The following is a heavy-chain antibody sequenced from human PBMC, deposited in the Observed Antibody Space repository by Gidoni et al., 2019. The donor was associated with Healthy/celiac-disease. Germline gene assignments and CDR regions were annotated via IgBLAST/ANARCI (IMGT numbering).Heavy chain of an antibody. CDR3: ARDHGGNSKSYFDY. V-gene: IGHV3-30*04. CDR2: ISYDGSNK. J-gene: IGHJ4*02. D-gene: IGHD2-21*02. CDR1: GFTFSSYA. Sequence: QVQLVESGGGVVQPGRSLRLYCAASGFTFSSYAMHWVRQAPGKRLEWVAVISYDGSNKYYADSVKGRFTISRDNSKNTLYLQMNSLRAEDTAVYYCARDHGGNSKSYFDYWGQGTLVTVSS.